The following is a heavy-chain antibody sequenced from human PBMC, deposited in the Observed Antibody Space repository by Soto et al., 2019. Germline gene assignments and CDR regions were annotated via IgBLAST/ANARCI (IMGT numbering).Heavy chain of an antibody. D-gene: IGHD3-10*02. J-gene: IGHJ1*01. V-gene: IGHV3-15*01. Sequence: GGSLRLSCAASGFTFSSYAMSWVRQAPGKGLEWVGRIKSKIDGGTTDFAAPVKGRFAISRDDSKNMVYLQMNSLRTEDTALYYCVRAECSGCYGFQHWGQGTLVTVSS. CDR2: IKSKIDGGTT. CDR3: VRAECSGCYGFQH. CDR1: GFTFSSYA.